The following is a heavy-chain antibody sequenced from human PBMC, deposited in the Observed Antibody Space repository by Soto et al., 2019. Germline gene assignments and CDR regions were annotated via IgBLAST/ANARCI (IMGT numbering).Heavy chain of an antibody. CDR1: GGSFSGSF. CDR2: ISQSGRA. Sequence: PSETLSLTCAVHGGSFSGSFLTWIRLPPGKGLEWLGEISQSGRANYNPSLKGRVTLSVDTARNQFSLKLTSVTTADTATYYCARGHTRIDPWGQGTMVTVSS. V-gene: IGHV4-34*01. CDR3: ARGHTRIDP. J-gene: IGHJ5*02.